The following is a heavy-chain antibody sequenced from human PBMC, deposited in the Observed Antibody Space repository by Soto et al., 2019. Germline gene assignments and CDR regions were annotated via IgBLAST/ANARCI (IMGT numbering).Heavy chain of an antibody. CDR2: ISTSSSSI. D-gene: IGHD3-22*01. Sequence: GGSLRLSCAASGFSFSSYSVNWVRQAPGKGLEWVSSISTSSSSIYYADSLKGRFTISRDNAKNSLYLQMNSLRGEDTAVYYCAKEADISGYYPDYWGQGTLVTVSS. CDR3: AKEADISGYYPDY. CDR1: GFSFSSYS. V-gene: IGHV3-21*01. J-gene: IGHJ4*01.